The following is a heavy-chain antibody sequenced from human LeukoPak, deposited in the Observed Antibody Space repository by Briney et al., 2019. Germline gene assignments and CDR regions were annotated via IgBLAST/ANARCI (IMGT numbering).Heavy chain of an antibody. CDR3: AKGTYSSSPRDY. Sequence: QTGGSLRLSCAASGFNFNYYDMHWVRQATGKGLEWVSTIGAAGDSYSPDYVKGRFIISRENAKNSLYLQMNSLRAEDTAVYYCAKGTYSSSPRDYWGQGTLVTVSS. CDR1: GFNFNYYD. CDR2: IGAAGDS. J-gene: IGHJ4*02. D-gene: IGHD6-6*01. V-gene: IGHV3-13*04.